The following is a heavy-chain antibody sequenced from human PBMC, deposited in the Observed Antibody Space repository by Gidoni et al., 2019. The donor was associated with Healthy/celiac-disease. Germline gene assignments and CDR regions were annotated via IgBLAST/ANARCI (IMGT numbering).Heavy chain of an antibody. CDR1: GFTFSSYW. V-gene: IGHV3-7*01. Sequence: EVQLVESGGGLVQPGGSRRLCCAAAGFTFSSYWMSWVRQAPGKGLEWVANIKQDGSEKYYVDSVKGRFTISRDNAKNSLYLQMNSLRAEDTAVYYCARYMGGVSYEYYYGMDVWGQGTTVTVSS. CDR3: ARYMGGVSYEYYYGMDV. D-gene: IGHD1-26*01. CDR2: IKQDGSEK. J-gene: IGHJ6*02.